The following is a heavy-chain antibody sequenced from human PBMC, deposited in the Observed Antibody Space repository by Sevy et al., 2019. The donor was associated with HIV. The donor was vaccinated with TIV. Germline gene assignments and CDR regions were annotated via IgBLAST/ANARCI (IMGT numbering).Heavy chain of an antibody. Sequence: ASVKVSCQASGYTFIGYYIHWVRQAPGQGLEWMGRINPNSGGTNYAQKFQGRVTMTRDTSISTAYMELSRLRSHDTAVYYCACYAIDVFYIWGQGTMVTVSS. D-gene: IGHD3-16*01. V-gene: IGHV1-2*06. CDR2: INPNSGGT. CDR3: ACYAIDVFYI. CDR1: GYTFIGYY. J-gene: IGHJ3*02.